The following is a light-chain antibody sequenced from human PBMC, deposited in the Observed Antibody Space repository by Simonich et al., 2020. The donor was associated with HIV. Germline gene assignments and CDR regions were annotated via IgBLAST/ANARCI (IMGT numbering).Light chain of an antibody. CDR3: QQYYSTRT. Sequence: DIQMTQSPSTLSAYVGDRVPITCRASQNRNIWVAWYQQKPGKAPKLLIYQASTLESGFPSRVSGSGSGTEFTLTISSLQPDDFATYYCQQYYSTRTFGQGTKVEIK. CDR2: QAS. V-gene: IGKV1-5*03. CDR1: QNRNIW. J-gene: IGKJ1*01.